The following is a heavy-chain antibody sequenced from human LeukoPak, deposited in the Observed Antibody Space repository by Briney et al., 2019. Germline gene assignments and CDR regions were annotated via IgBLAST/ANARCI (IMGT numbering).Heavy chain of an antibody. V-gene: IGHV3-66*01. CDR2: ISRSGST. CDR1: GFSVSSSY. J-gene: IGHJ4*02. D-gene: IGHD4-17*01. CDR3: ARDCGGDSDY. Sequence: TGGSLRLSCAASGFSVSSSYMSWVRRAPGKGLECVSVISRSGSTYYADSVKGSFTISRDNSKNTLYLQMNSLRAEDTAVYYCARDCGGDSDYWGQGTLVTVSS.